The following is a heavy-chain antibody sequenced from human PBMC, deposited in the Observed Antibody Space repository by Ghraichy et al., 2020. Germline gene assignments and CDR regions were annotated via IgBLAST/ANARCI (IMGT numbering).Heavy chain of an antibody. J-gene: IGHJ4*02. CDR2: IHHSGST. Sequence: SETLSLTCAVYGGSFSGYYWSWIRQPPGKGLEWIGEIHHSGSTNFNPSLKSRLTISLDTSKNQFSLNLSSMTAADPAVYFCARGWENFWSGYWCYWAQGTLFTFPS. V-gene: IGHV4-34*01. CDR3: ARGWENFWSGYWCY. D-gene: IGHD3-3*01. CDR1: GGSFSGYY.